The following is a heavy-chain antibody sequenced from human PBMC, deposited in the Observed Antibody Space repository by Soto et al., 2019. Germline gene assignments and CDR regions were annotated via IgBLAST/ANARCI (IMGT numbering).Heavy chain of an antibody. CDR1: GFTFSSYA. V-gene: IGHV3-15*01. D-gene: IGHD4-17*01. Sequence: GGSLRLSCAASGFTFSSYAMSWVRQAPGKGLEWVGRIKSKTDGGTTDYAAPVKGRFTISRDDSKNTLYLQMNSLKTEDTAVYYCTTAATVTTFDYGMDVWGQGTTVTVSS. CDR2: IKSKTDGGTT. J-gene: IGHJ6*02. CDR3: TTAATVTTFDYGMDV.